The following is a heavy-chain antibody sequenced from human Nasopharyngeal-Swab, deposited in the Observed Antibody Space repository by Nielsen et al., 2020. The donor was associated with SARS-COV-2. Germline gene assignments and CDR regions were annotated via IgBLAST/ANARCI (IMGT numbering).Heavy chain of an antibody. V-gene: IGHV4-59*01. Sequence: SETLSLTCTVSAGSISSYYWSWIRQPPGKGLEWIGYIYYSGSTNYNPSLKSRVTISVDTSKNQFSLKLSSVTAADTAVYYCARGSFWYDSSGYPAEGDAFDIWGQGTTVTVSS. J-gene: IGHJ3*02. D-gene: IGHD3-22*01. CDR2: IYYSGST. CDR3: ARGSFWYDSSGYPAEGDAFDI. CDR1: AGSISSYY.